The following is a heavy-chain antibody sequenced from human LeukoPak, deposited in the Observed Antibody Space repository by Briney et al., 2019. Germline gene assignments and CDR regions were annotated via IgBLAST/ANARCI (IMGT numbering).Heavy chain of an antibody. CDR3: AREPIYSGYDLAPRDDAFDI. D-gene: IGHD5-12*01. V-gene: IGHV3-23*01. Sequence: GGSLRLSCAASGFTFSSYAMSWVRQAPGKGLEWVSAMSGTGGYTYYADSVKGRFTISRDSSKNTLYLQMNSLRAEDTAVYYCAREPIYSGYDLAPRDDAFDIWGQGTMVTVSS. J-gene: IGHJ3*02. CDR2: MSGTGGYT. CDR1: GFTFSSYA.